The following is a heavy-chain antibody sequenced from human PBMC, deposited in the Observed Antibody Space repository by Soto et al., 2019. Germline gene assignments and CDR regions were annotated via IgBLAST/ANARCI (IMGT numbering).Heavy chain of an antibody. Sequence: GASLVLSCASSGFPFSSYSMNCVRPAPGKGLEWVSYVSSSSSTIYYADSVKGRFTISRDNAKNSLYLQMNSLRDEDTAVYYCARDHRHRDAFDIWGQGTMVNVSS. V-gene: IGHV3-48*02. CDR1: GFPFSSYS. J-gene: IGHJ3*02. CDR3: ARDHRHRDAFDI. CDR2: VSSSSSTI.